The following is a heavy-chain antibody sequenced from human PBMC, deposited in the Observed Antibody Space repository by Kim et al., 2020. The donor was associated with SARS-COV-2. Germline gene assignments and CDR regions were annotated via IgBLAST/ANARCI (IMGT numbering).Heavy chain of an antibody. CDR3: ARGTYYYVWGSYRFVY. V-gene: IGHV4-59*01. J-gene: IGHJ4*02. D-gene: IGHD3-16*02. CDR1: GGSISGYH. Sequence: SETLSLTCTVSGGSISGYHWSWIRQSPGRGMEWNGYIYYSGNTNFRPTLKSRVTVSIDTSKNQFSLKLRSVTAADTAWYYCARGTYYYVWGSYRFVYWGQGTLVTVPS. CDR2: IYYSGNT.